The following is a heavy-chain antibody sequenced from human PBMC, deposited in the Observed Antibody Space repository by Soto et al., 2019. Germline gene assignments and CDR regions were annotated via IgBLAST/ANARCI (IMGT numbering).Heavy chain of an antibody. CDR1: GFTFSSYG. V-gene: IGHV3-33*01. CDR2: IWYDGSNK. J-gene: IGHJ4*02. Sequence: VQLVESGGGVVQPGRSLRLSCAASGFTFSSYGMHWVRQAPGKGLEWVAVIWYDGSNKYYADSVKGRFTISRDNSKNTLYLQMNSLRAEDTAVYYCARETDRYYDILTGPLGYWGQGTLVTVSS. D-gene: IGHD3-9*01. CDR3: ARETDRYYDILTGPLGY.